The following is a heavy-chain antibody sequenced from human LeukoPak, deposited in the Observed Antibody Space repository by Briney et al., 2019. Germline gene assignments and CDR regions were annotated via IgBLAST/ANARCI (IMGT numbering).Heavy chain of an antibody. D-gene: IGHD2-15*01. V-gene: IGHV3-21*01. Sequence: PGGSLRLSCAASGFTFSTYSMNWVRQAPGKGLEWVSSIINSSSYIYYADSVKGRFTISRDNAKNSLYLQMNSLRAEDTAVYYCAREPQYCSGGSCYSFDYWGQGTLVTVSS. CDR1: GFTFSTYS. CDR2: IINSSSYI. CDR3: AREPQYCSGGSCYSFDY. J-gene: IGHJ4*02.